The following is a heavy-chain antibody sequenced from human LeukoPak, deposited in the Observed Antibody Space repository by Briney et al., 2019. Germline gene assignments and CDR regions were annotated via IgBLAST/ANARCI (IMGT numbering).Heavy chain of an antibody. J-gene: IGHJ3*02. CDR3: ARGATPMVLGIAVAGTDDAFDI. Sequence: ASVKVSCKASGYTFTSYYMHWVRQAPGQGLEWMGIINPSGGSTSYAQKFQGRVTMTRDTSTSTVYMELSSLRSEDTAVYYCARGATPMVLGIAVAGTDDAFDIWGQGTMVTVSS. CDR2: INPSGGST. CDR1: GYTFTSYY. V-gene: IGHV1-46*01. D-gene: IGHD6-19*01.